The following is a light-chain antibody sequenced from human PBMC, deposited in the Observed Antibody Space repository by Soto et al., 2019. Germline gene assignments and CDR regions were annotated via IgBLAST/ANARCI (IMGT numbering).Light chain of an antibody. CDR1: QSVGGH. CDR3: QQRNNWPPSIT. V-gene: IGKV3-11*01. CDR2: DAS. Sequence: EIVLTQSPATLSLSPGERVTLSCRASQSVGGHLAWYQQKPGQAPRLLIYDASDRATGIPARFSGSGSETDFTLTISSLEPDDFAVYYCQQRNNWPPSITFGQGTRLEI. J-gene: IGKJ5*01.